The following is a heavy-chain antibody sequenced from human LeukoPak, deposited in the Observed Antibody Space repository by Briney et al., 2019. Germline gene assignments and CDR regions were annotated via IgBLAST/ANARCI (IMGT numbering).Heavy chain of an antibody. CDR3: ARDLYGPFDY. J-gene: IGHJ4*02. Sequence: GGSLRLSCAASGFTFSNYWMSWVRQAPGKGLEWVANIKQDGSEKYYMDSVKGRFTISRDNAKKSLYLQMNSLRAEDTAVYYCARDLYGPFDYWGQGTLVTVSS. CDR2: IKQDGSEK. D-gene: IGHD2/OR15-2a*01. CDR1: GFTFSNYW. V-gene: IGHV3-7*01.